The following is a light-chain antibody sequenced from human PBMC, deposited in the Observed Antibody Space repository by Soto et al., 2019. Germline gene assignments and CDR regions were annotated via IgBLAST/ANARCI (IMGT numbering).Light chain of an antibody. CDR1: ESIRTW. V-gene: IGKV1-5*01. J-gene: IGKJ1*01. CDR2: DAS. CDR3: QQYHNYPRT. Sequence: DIQMTQSPCTLSASIRDRVTNTCRASESIRTWLAWYQHKPGKAPKFLIYDASSLESGVPSRFSGSGSGTEFTLTISNLQPDDFAPYFCQQYHNYPRTFGQGTKVDI.